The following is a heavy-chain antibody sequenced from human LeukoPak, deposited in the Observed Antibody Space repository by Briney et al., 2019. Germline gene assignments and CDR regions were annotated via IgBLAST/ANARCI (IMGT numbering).Heavy chain of an antibody. CDR1: GGSFSGYY. J-gene: IGHJ4*02. CDR2: IYYSGTT. Sequence: PSETLSLTCAVYGGSFSGYYWSWIRQPPGKGLEWIGYIYYSGTTYYNPSLKSRLTISIDTSKNQFSLNLRSVSAADTAVYFCARETMAGHFDYWGQGTLVTVSS. D-gene: IGHD6-19*01. CDR3: ARETMAGHFDY. V-gene: IGHV4-34*09.